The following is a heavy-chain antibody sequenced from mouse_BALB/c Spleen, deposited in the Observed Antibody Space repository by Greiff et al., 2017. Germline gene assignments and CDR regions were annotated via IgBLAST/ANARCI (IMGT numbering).Heavy chain of an antibody. CDR1: GFTFSSYT. CDR2: ISSGGSYT. Sequence: EVKLVESGGGLVKPGGSLKLSCAASGFTFSSYTMSWVRQTPEKRLEWVATISSGGSYTYYPDSVKGRFTISRDNAKNTLYLQMSSLKSEDTAMYYCTRDGGTTGLDYWGQGTTLTVSS. CDR3: TRDGGTTGLDY. V-gene: IGHV5-6-4*01. J-gene: IGHJ2*01. D-gene: IGHD1-1*01.